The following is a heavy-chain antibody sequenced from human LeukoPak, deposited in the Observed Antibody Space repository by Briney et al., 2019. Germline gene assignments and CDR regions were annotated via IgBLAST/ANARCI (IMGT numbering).Heavy chain of an antibody. J-gene: IGHJ3*02. CDR2: IHYDGRA. Sequence: SQTLSLTCTVSGDSISSRNHFWGWVRQPPGGGLEWIAYIHYDGRAFYNPSLKSRATISMDTSRNQFSLSLRSVTAADTAVYYCAREVDMPADSDAFDIWGQGTTVTVSS. CDR1: GDSISSRNHF. CDR3: AREVDMPADSDAFDI. D-gene: IGHD5-12*01. V-gene: IGHV4-30-4*08.